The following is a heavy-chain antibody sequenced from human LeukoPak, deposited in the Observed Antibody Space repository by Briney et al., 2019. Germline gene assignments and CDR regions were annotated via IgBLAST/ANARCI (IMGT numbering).Heavy chain of an antibody. V-gene: IGHV3-30*03. D-gene: IGHD3-22*01. Sequence: GGSLRLSCAASGFTFSSYGMHWVHQAPGKGLEWVAVISYDGSNKYYADSVKGRFTISRDNSKNTLYLQMNSLRAEDTAVYYCARRDSSGYYPDAEYFQHWGQGTLVTVSS. CDR2: ISYDGSNK. J-gene: IGHJ1*01. CDR1: GFTFSSYG. CDR3: ARRDSSGYYPDAEYFQH.